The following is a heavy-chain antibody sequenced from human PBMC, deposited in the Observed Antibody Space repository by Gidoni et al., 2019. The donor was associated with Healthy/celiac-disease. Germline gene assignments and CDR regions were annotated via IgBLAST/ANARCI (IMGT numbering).Heavy chain of an antibody. J-gene: IGHJ5*02. Sequence: QVQLQQWGAGLLQPSETLSLTCAVYGGSFSGYYWSWLRQPPGKGLEWIGEINHSGSTNYNPSLKSRVTISVDTSKNQFSLKLSSVTAADTAVYYCARGRPCSTSCYLSARANNWFDPWGQGTLVTVSS. D-gene: IGHD2-2*01. CDR2: INHSGST. CDR1: GGSFSGYY. V-gene: IGHV4-34*01. CDR3: ARGRPCSTSCYLSARANNWFDP.